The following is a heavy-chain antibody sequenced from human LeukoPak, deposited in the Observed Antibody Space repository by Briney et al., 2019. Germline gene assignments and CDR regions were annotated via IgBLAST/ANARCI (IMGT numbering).Heavy chain of an antibody. V-gene: IGHV4-59*01. J-gene: IGHJ6*03. CDR3: ARDLRSSGWYESLRYYYMDV. Sequence: SETXXXXXXXXXXSISSYYWSWIRQPPGKGLEWIGDIYYSGSTNYHPSLRRRVTISVDTSKNQFSLKLSSVTAADTAVYYCARDLRSSGWYESLRYYYMDVWGKGTTVTVSS. D-gene: IGHD6-19*01. CDR1: XXSISSYY. CDR2: IYYSGST.